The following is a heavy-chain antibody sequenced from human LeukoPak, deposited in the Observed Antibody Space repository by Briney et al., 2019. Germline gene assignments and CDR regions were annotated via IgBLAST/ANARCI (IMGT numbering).Heavy chain of an antibody. CDR3: AKLSGSYYAVL. V-gene: IGHV3-66*02. D-gene: IGHD1-26*01. Sequence: PGGSLRLSCAASGFSVTTNYMTWVRQAPGKGLEWVSIIYSGGSTYYADSVKGRFAISRDNSKNTLYLQMNSLRAEDTAVYYCAKLSGSYYAVLWGQGTLVTVSS. CDR2: IYSGGST. CDR1: GFSVTTNY. J-gene: IGHJ4*02.